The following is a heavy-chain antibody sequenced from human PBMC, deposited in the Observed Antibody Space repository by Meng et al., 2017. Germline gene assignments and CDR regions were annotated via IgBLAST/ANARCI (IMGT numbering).Heavy chain of an antibody. D-gene: IGHD3-16*01. J-gene: IGHJ4*02. Sequence: GESLKISCAASGFTFSSYAMSWVRQAPGKGLEWVSAISGSGGSTYYADAEEGRFTISRDNSKNTLYLQMNSLRAEDTAVYYGAKDRGKDAGTYFDYWGQGTLVTVSS. CDR3: AKDRGKDAGTYFDY. CDR1: GFTFSSYA. V-gene: IGHV3-23*01. CDR2: ISGSGGST.